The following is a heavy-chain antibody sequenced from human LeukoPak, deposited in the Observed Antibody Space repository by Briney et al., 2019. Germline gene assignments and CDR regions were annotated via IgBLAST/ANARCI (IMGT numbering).Heavy chain of an antibody. V-gene: IGHV4-39*01. CDR2: IYSGGST. D-gene: IGHD5-12*01. CDR1: GGSISSSSYY. CDR3: ARHSRSGSGGYENAFDI. Sequence: SETLSLTCTVSGGSISSSSYYWDWIRQSPGKGLEWIGSIYSGGSTYYIPSLKSRVTISVDTSKNQFSLKLSSVTAADTAIYFCARHSRSGSGGYENAFDIWGQGTMVTVSS. J-gene: IGHJ3*02.